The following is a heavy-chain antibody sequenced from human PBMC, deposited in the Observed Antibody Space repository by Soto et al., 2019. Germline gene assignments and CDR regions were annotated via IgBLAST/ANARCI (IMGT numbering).Heavy chain of an antibody. V-gene: IGHV1-69*01. Sequence: QVQLVQSGAEVKKAGSSAKVSCKASGGTFSRFAISWVRQAPGQGLGWMGGIIPILATSRYAQKLQGRITIIADESTNTAYMDLNSVRSEDTAMYYCARGRDCGSTTCYIGTGHYYGMDVWGQGTTVSVSS. J-gene: IGHJ6*02. D-gene: IGHD2-2*01. CDR1: GGTFSRFA. CDR3: ARGRDCGSTTCYIGTGHYYGMDV. CDR2: IIPILATS.